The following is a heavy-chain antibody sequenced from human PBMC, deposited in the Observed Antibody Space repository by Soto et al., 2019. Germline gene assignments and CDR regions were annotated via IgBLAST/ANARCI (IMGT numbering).Heavy chain of an antibody. J-gene: IGHJ4*02. CDR1: GYSFTSYW. D-gene: IGHD3-9*01. CDR2: IDPSDSYT. V-gene: IGHV5-10-1*01. CDR3: ARSFYDILTGYDSPWYYFDY. Sequence: PGESLKISCKGSGYSFTSYWISWVRQMPGKGLEWMGRIDPSDSYTNYSPSFQGHVTISADKSISTAYLQWSSLKASDTAMYYCARSFYDILTGYDSPWYYFDYWGQGTLVTVSS.